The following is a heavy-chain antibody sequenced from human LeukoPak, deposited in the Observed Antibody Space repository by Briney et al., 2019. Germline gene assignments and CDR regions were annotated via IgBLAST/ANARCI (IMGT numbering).Heavy chain of an antibody. CDR3: ASVYYDSSGHDY. Sequence: GGSLRLSCAASGFTFSSYSMNWVRQAPGKGLEWVSSISSSSSYIYYADSVKDRFTISRDNAKNSLYLQMNSLRAEDTAVYYCASVYYDSSGHDYWGQRTLVTVSS. J-gene: IGHJ4*02. CDR1: GFTFSSYS. V-gene: IGHV3-21*01. D-gene: IGHD3-22*01. CDR2: ISSSSSYI.